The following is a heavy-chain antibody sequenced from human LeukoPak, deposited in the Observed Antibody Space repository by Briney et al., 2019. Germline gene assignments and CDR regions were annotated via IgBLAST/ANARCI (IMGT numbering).Heavy chain of an antibody. CDR3: ARLRAAAATGQYYFDY. D-gene: IGHD6-13*01. J-gene: IGHJ4*02. CDR1: GYSISSGYY. V-gene: IGHV4-38-2*02. Sequence: SETLSLTCTVSGYSISSGYYWGWIRQPPGKGLEWIGSIYHSGSTYYNPSLKSRVTISVDTSKNQFSLKLSSVTAADTAVYYCARLRAAAATGQYYFDYWGQGTLVTVSS. CDR2: IYHSGST.